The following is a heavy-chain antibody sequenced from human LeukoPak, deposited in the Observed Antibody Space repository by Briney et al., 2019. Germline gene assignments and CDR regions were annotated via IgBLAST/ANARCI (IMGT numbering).Heavy chain of an antibody. CDR1: GFTFSSYA. CDR2: IKQDGSEK. Sequence: GGSLRLSCAASGFTFSSYAMHWVRQAPGKGLEWVANIKQDGSEKYYVDSVKGRFTISRDNAKNSLYLQMNSLRAEDTAVYYCARDSCSSTSCYYYYYYGMDVWGQGTTVTVSS. CDR3: ARDSCSSTSCYYYYYYGMDV. D-gene: IGHD2-2*01. J-gene: IGHJ6*02. V-gene: IGHV3-7*03.